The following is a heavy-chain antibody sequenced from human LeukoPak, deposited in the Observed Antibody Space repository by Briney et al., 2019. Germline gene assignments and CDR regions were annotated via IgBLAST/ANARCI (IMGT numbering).Heavy chain of an antibody. CDR1: GFTFSSYA. V-gene: IGHV3-30-3*01. Sequence: GGSLRLSCAASGFTFSSYAMHWVRQAPGKGLEWVAVISYDGSNKYYADSVKGRFTISRDNSKNTLYLQMNSLRAEDTAVYYCARDKIGIAAAPTGFWGQGTLVTVSS. CDR2: ISYDGSNK. D-gene: IGHD6-13*01. CDR3: ARDKIGIAAAPTGF. J-gene: IGHJ4*02.